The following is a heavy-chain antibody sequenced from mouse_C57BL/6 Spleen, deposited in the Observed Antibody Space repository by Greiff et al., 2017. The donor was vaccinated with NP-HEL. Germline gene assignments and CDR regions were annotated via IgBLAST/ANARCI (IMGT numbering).Heavy chain of an antibody. J-gene: IGHJ4*01. V-gene: IGHV1-85*01. CDR2: IYPRDGST. Sequence: VQLQQSGPELVKPGASVKLSCKASGYTFTSYDINWVKQRPGQGLEWIGWIYPRDGSTKYNEKFKGKATLTVDTSSSTAYMELHSLTSEDSAVYFCARGVAYYSNYVGAMDYWGQGTSVTVSS. CDR1: GYTFTSYD. CDR3: ARGVAYYSNYVGAMDY. D-gene: IGHD2-5*01.